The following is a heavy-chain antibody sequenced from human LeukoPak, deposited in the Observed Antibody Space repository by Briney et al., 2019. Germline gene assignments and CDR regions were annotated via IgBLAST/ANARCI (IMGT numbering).Heavy chain of an antibody. D-gene: IGHD1-26*01. J-gene: IGHJ4*02. CDR1: GFSFNSYA. V-gene: IGHV3-23*01. CDR2: ICGSGGGT. CDR3: AKDLGRYRNNYFDY. Sequence: PGRSLRLSCAASGFSFNSYAMSWVRQAPEKGLEWVATICGSGGGTYYADSVKGRFTISRDDSKNTLYLQMNSLRAEDTAVYYSAKDLGRYRNNYFDYGGQGTLVTVSS.